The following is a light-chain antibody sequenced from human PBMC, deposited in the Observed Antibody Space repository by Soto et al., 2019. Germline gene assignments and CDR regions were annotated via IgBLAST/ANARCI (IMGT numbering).Light chain of an antibody. J-gene: IGKJ2*01. CDR2: DAT. Sequence: EFVLTQSPATLSLSPGERATLSCRASQTVITYLAWYQQKPGQAPRLLIYDATKRVTGIPARFSGSGSGTDFTLTISSLEPEDFAVYYCQQYGPSPMYTFGQGTNLEIK. V-gene: IGKV3-11*01. CDR1: QTVITY. CDR3: QQYGPSPMYT.